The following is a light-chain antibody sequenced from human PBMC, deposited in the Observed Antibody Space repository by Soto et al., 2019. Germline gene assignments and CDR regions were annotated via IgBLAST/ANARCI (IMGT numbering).Light chain of an antibody. CDR2: EVS. Sequence: QSALTQPASVSGSPGQSITISCTGTSSDVGSYDLVSWYQQHPDKAPKLLLFEVSKRPSGVSIRFSGSKSGNTASLTISGLQPEDEAYYYCCSYETPRLFGGGTKLTVL. CDR3: CSYETPRL. V-gene: IGLV2-23*02. CDR1: SSDVGSYDL. J-gene: IGLJ2*01.